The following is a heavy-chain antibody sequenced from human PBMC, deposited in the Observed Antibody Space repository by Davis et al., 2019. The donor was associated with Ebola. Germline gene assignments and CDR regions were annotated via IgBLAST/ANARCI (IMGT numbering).Heavy chain of an antibody. V-gene: IGHV1-2*04. CDR2: INPNSGGT. D-gene: IGHD2-15*01. CDR3: ARAYCSGGSCYYGMDV. J-gene: IGHJ6*02. Sequence: AASVKVSCKASGYTFTGYYMHWVRQAPGQGLEWMGWINPNSGGTNYAQKFQGWVTMTRDTSASTAYMELSSLRSEDTAVYYCARAYCSGGSCYYGMDVWGQGTTVTVSS. CDR1: GYTFTGYY.